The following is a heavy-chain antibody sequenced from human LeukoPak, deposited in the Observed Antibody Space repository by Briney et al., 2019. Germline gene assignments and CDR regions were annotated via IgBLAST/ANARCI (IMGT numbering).Heavy chain of an antibody. J-gene: IGHJ5*02. CDR2: ISYDGSNK. Sequence: PGRSLRLSCATSGFTFSSYAMHWVRQAPGKGLEWVAVISYDGSNKYYADSVKGRFTISRDKSKNTLYLQMNSLRAEDTAVYYCAASIPPASWGQGTLVTVSS. V-gene: IGHV3-30*04. CDR1: GFTFSSYA. D-gene: IGHD2-21*01. CDR3: AASIPPAS.